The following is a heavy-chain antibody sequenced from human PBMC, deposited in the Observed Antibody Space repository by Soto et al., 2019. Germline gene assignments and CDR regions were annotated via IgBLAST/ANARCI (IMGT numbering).Heavy chain of an antibody. V-gene: IGHV4-59*08. CDR2: IYYSGST. J-gene: IGHJ5*02. Sequence: SETLSLTCTVSGGSISSYYWSWIRQPPGKGLEWIGNIYYSGSTNYNPSLKSRVTISVDTSKNQFSLKLSSVTAADTAVYFCVRHGGLLWFGEVLSWFDPWGQGTLVTVSS. CDR3: VRHGGLLWFGEVLSWFDP. D-gene: IGHD3-10*01. CDR1: GGSISSYY.